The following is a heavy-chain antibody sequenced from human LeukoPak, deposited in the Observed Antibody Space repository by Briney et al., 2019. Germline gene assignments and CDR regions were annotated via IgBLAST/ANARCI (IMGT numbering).Heavy chain of an antibody. Sequence: SVKVSCKASEGTFSSYAISWVRQAPGQGLEWMGGIIPMFGSAKYIQKFQGRVTITADESTSTVYMEVSSLRSEDTAMYYCANSNGVGYWGQGTLVIVSS. V-gene: IGHV1-69*01. J-gene: IGHJ4*02. D-gene: IGHD1-26*01. CDR3: ANSNGVGY. CDR1: EGTFSSYA. CDR2: IIPMFGSA.